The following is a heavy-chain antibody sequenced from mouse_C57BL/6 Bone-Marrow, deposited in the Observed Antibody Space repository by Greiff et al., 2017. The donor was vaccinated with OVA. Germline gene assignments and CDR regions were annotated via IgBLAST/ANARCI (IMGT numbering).Heavy chain of an antibody. CDR3: ARWAYYSNRYAMDY. Sequence: QVQLQQPGAELVRRGTSVKLSCKASGYTFTSYWMHWVKQRPGQGLEWIGVIDPSDSYTNYNQKFKGKATLTVDTSSSTAYMQLSSLTSEDSAVYYCARWAYYSNRYAMDYWGQGTSVTVSS. D-gene: IGHD2-5*01. CDR2: IDPSDSYT. CDR1: GYTFTSYW. V-gene: IGHV1-59*01. J-gene: IGHJ4*01.